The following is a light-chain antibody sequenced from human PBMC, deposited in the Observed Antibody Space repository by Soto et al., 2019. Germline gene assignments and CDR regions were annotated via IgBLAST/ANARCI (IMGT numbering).Light chain of an antibody. V-gene: IGKV3-20*01. CDR1: QSVSNNY. Sequence: EIVLTHSPGTLSLSQGERATLSCRASQSVSNNYLAWYQQKPGQAPRLLIYGASNRATGIPDRFSGSGSGTDFTLTISRLEPEDFAVYYCQQYGSSPVTFGQGTLLEV. CDR2: GAS. CDR3: QQYGSSPVT. J-gene: IGKJ5*01.